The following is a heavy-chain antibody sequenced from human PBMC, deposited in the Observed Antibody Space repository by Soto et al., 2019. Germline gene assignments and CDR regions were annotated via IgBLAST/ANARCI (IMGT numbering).Heavy chain of an antibody. J-gene: IGHJ6*02. D-gene: IGHD6-13*01. CDR2: INHSGST. Sequence: SETLSLTCGFYGGSFSGYYWSWIRQPPGKGLEWIGEINHSGSTNYNPSLKSRVTISVDTSKNQFSLKLSSVTAADTAVYYCARVKDWRIAAAGSLAILYYYYYGMDVWGQGTTVTVSS. V-gene: IGHV4-34*01. CDR3: ARVKDWRIAAAGSLAILYYYYYGMDV. CDR1: GGSFSGYY.